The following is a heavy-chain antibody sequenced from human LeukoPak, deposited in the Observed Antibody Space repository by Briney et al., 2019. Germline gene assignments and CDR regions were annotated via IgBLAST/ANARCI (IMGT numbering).Heavy chain of an antibody. CDR2: INHSGST. CDR3: ARDDFWSRPGDV. J-gene: IGHJ6*02. Sequence: PSETLSLTCAVYGGSFSGYYWSWLRQPPGKGLEWIGEINHSGSTNYNPSLKSRVTISVDTSKNQFSLKLRSVAAADTAVYYCARDDFWSRPGDVWGQGTTVTVSS. CDR1: GGSFSGYY. V-gene: IGHV4-34*01. D-gene: IGHD3-3*01.